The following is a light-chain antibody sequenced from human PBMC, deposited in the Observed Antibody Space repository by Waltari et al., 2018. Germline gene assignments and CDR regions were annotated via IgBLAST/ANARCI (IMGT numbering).Light chain of an antibody. CDR2: EVS. V-gene: IGLV2-8*01. Sequence: QSALTQPPSASGSPGQSVTIPCTGTRRAIGGYNFVSVYKHPPGKAPKVVIYEVSKRPSGVPDRFSGSKSGNTASLTVSGLQAEDEADYYCSSHAGSWVFGGGTKLTVL. J-gene: IGLJ3*02. CDR3: SSHAGSWV. CDR1: RRAIGGYNF.